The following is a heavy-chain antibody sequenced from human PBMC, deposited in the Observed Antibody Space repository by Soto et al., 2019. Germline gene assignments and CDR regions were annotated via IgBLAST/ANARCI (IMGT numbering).Heavy chain of an antibody. CDR2: IYYSGST. D-gene: IGHD3-9*01. CDR1: GGSISSGGYY. V-gene: IGHV4-31*03. Sequence: SETLSLTCTVSGGSISSGGYYWSWIRQHPGKGLEWIGYIYYSGSTYYNPSLKSRVTISVDTSKNQFSLKLSSVTAAGTAVYYCARVGSILTGYPPLFDYWGQGTLVTVSS. CDR3: ARVGSILTGYPPLFDY. J-gene: IGHJ4*02.